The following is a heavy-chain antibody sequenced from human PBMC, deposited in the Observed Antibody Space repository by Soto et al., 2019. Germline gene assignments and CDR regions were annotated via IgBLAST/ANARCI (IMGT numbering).Heavy chain of an antibody. Sequence: GGSLRLSCAASGFTFSSYGMHWVRQAPGKGLEWVAVISYDGSNKYYADSVKGRFTISRDSSKNTLYLQMNSLRAEDTAVYYCAKEGEYYYDSSGPPPGFDYWGQGTLVTVSS. CDR1: GFTFSSYG. D-gene: IGHD3-22*01. V-gene: IGHV3-30*18. CDR2: ISYDGSNK. CDR3: AKEGEYYYDSSGPPPGFDY. J-gene: IGHJ4*02.